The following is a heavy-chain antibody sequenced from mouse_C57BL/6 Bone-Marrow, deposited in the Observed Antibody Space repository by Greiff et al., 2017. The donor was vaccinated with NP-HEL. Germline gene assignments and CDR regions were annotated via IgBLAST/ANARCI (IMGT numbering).Heavy chain of an antibody. Sequence: VQLQQSGAELARPGASVKLSCKASGYTFTSYGISWVKQRTGQGLEWIGEIYPRSGNTYYNEKFKGKATLTADKSSSTAYMELRSLTSEDSAVYFCARSGYYSNYGYFDDWGKGTTLTVSS. CDR3: ARSGYYSNYGYFDD. J-gene: IGHJ2*01. V-gene: IGHV1-81*01. D-gene: IGHD2-5*01. CDR1: GYTFTSYG. CDR2: IYPRSGNT.